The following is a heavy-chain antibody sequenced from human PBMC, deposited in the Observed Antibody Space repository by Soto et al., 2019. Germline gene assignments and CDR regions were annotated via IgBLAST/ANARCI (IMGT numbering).Heavy chain of an antibody. D-gene: IGHD5-12*01. CDR1: GFTFSSYW. J-gene: IGHJ4*02. CDR2: IRTDGIRT. Sequence: GGSLRLSCAASGFTFSSYWMHWVRQAPGKGLVWVARIRTDGIRTSYADSVKGRFTISRDNAKKTLYLQMNTLRAEDTAVYYCVRDRAYSGYDNWGQGALVTVSS. CDR3: VRDRAYSGYDN. V-gene: IGHV3-74*01.